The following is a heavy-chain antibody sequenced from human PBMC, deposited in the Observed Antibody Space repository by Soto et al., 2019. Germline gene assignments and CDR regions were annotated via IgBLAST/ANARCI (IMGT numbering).Heavy chain of an antibody. V-gene: IGHV4-59*08. CDR2: IYYSVST. J-gene: IGHJ4*02. Sequence: QVQLQESGPGLVKPSETLSLTCTVSGGSISSYYWSWIRQPPGKGLEWIGYIYYSVSTNYNPSLTRRVTISVDTSKNQFSLKLSSVTAADTAVYYRARHETLHGAYDYWGQGTLVTVSS. CDR3: ARHETLHGAYDY. CDR1: GGSISSYY. D-gene: IGHD4-17*01.